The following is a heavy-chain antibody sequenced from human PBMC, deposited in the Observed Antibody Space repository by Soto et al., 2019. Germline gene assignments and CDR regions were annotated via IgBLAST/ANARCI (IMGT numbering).Heavy chain of an antibody. D-gene: IGHD3-3*01. CDR1: GYTFTIYG. CDR3: AKRSEGGSSYYYKVTAF. CDR2: ISAYNGNT. Sequence: GASVKVSCKASGYTFTIYGISWVRQAPGQGLEWMGWISAYNGNTNYAQKLQGRVTMTTDTSTSTAYMELRSLRSDDPAVYYCAKRSEGGSSYYYKVTAFGGNGTTVTV. V-gene: IGHV1-18*01. J-gene: IGHJ6*04.